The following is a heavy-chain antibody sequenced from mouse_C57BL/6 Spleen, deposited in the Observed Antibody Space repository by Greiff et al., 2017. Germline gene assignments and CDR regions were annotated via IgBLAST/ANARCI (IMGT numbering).Heavy chain of an antibody. Sequence: VQLQQPGAELVKPGASVKMSCKASGYTFNSYWITWVKQRPGQGLEWIGDISPGSGSTNYNEKFKSKATLTVDTSSSTAYMQLSSLTSEDAAVYYCARDSSGYWFAYWGQGTLVTVSA. J-gene: IGHJ3*01. CDR3: ARDSSGYWFAY. D-gene: IGHD3-2*02. V-gene: IGHV1-55*01. CDR2: ISPGSGST. CDR1: GYTFNSYW.